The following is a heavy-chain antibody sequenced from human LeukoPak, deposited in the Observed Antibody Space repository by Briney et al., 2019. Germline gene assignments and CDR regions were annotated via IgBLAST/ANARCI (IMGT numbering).Heavy chain of an antibody. CDR2: INPNSGGT. Sequence: ASVKVSCKASEYTITGYYMHWVRQAPGQGLEWMGWINPNSGGTNYAQKFQGRVTMTRDTSISTAYMELSRLRSDDTAVYYCARLTGGEYFDYWGQGTLVTVSS. J-gene: IGHJ4*02. CDR3: ARLTGGEYFDY. CDR1: EYTITGYY. V-gene: IGHV1-2*02.